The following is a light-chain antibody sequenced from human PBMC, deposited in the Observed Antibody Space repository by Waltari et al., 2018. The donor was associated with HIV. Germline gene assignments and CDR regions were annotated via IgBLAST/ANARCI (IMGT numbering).Light chain of an antibody. CDR3: QQLNSYPVT. CDR2: AAS. V-gene: IGKV1-9*01. Sequence: DIRLTQSPSSLSASIGDRITITCRASQDINTFLAWYQQKQGRAPKLLVYAASTLQSGVSSRFSGSGSGTDFTLTINRLQPEDCATYYCQQLNSYPVTFGGGTKVEI. CDR1: QDINTF. J-gene: IGKJ4*01.